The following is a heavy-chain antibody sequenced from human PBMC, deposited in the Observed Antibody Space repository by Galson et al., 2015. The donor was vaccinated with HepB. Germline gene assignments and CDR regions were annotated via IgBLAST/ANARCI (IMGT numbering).Heavy chain of an antibody. J-gene: IGHJ4*02. V-gene: IGHV3-23*01. CDR3: AKRELGSSTSYYFDY. CDR1: GFTFSTYD. D-gene: IGHD6-13*01. Sequence: SLRLSCAASGFTFSTYDMSWVRQAPGKGLEWVSTVSVTGRTTYYADSVKGRFTISRDNSKSSLYLQMHSLRAEDTAVYYCAKRELGSSTSYYFDYWGQGTLVTVSS. CDR2: VSVTGRTT.